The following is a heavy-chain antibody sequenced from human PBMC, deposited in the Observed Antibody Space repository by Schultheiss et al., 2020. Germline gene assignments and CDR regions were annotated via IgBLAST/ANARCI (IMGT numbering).Heavy chain of an antibody. CDR1: GFTFSSYA. CDR2: ISVSGAAT. Sequence: GGSLRLSCAASGFTFSSYAMSWVRQAPGKGLEWVSSISVSGAATWNADSVKGRFTISRDNSKNTLYLRMTSLRAEDTAVYYCAKAPSGTYYHFDYWGQRTLVNVSS. V-gene: IGHV3-23*01. CDR3: AKAPSGTYYHFDY. J-gene: IGHJ4*02. D-gene: IGHD1-26*01.